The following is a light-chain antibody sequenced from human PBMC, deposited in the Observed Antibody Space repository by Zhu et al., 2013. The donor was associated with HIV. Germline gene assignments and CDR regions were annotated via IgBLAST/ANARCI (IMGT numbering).Light chain of an antibody. CDR2: WAS. Sequence: DIVMTQSPDSLAVSLGERATINCKSSQSVLYSSNNKNYLAWYQQNPGQPPKLLIYWASTRESGVPDRFSGSGSGTDFTLTISSLQAEDVAVYYCQQYFSQFTFGPGTKVEI. CDR1: QSVLYSSNNKNY. J-gene: IGKJ3*01. V-gene: IGKV4-1*01. CDR3: QQYFSQFT.